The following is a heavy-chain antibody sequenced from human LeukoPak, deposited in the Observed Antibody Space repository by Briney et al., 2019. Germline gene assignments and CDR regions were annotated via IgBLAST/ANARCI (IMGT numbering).Heavy chain of an antibody. D-gene: IGHD3-10*02. CDR1: GYTFTGYY. J-gene: IGHJ4*02. CDR2: INPNSGGT. Sequence: ASVKVSCKASGYTFTGYYMHWVRQAPGQGLEWMGWINPNSGGTNYAQKFQGRVTMTRDTSTSTAYMELSRLRADDTAVYYCARMSSDQTMFNFDYWGQGTLVTVSS. V-gene: IGHV1-2*02. CDR3: ARMSSDQTMFNFDY.